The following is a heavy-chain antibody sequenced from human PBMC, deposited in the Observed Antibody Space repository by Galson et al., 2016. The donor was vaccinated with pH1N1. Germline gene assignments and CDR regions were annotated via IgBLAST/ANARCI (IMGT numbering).Heavy chain of an antibody. CDR3: ARVGAAAGGSFEY. D-gene: IGHD2-15*01. V-gene: IGHV3-7*01. J-gene: IGHJ4*02. CDR1: GFTFSNYW. Sequence: LSCAASGFTFSNYWMHWVRQVPGKGLEWVANIKEDGSETYSVDSVRGRFTISRDNAKNSLYLQMNSLRAEDTAVYYCARVGAAAGGSFEYWGQGTLVTVSS. CDR2: IKEDGSET.